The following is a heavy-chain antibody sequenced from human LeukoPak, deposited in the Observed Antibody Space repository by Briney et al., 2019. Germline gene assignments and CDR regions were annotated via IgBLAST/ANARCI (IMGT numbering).Heavy chain of an antibody. J-gene: IGHJ4*02. Sequence: SETLSLTCTVSGGSISSSSYYWGWIRQPPGKGLEWIGSIYYSGSTYYNPSLKSRVTISVDTSKNQFSLKLSSVTAADTAVYYCARHRDGSSVDYWGQGTLVTVSS. V-gene: IGHV4-39*07. D-gene: IGHD6-6*01. CDR1: GGSISSSSYY. CDR2: IYYSGST. CDR3: ARHRDGSSVDY.